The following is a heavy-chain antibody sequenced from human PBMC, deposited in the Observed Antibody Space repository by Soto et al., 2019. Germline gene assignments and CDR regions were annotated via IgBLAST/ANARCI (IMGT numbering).Heavy chain of an antibody. CDR3: ARGGYSNPQLEYYYYYGMDV. Sequence: ASVKVSCKASGYTFTSYGISWVRQAPGQGLEWMGWISAYNGNTNYAQKLQGRVTMTTDTSTSTAYMELRSLRSDDTAVYYCARGGYSNPQLEYYYYYGMDVWGQGTTVTVSS. CDR1: GYTFTSYG. CDR2: ISAYNGNT. D-gene: IGHD4-4*01. J-gene: IGHJ6*02. V-gene: IGHV1-18*01.